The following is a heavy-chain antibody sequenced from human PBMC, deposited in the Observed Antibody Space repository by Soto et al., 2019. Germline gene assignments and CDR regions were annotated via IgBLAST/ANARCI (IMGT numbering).Heavy chain of an antibody. CDR3: ARDHNSGSYFYYSCGMDV. CDR1: GFTFSSYW. Sequence: EVQLVESGGGLVQPGGSLRLSCAASGFTFSSYWMRWVRQAPGKGLEWVANIKQDGSEKYYVDSVKGRFTISRDNAKNSLYLQMNSLRAEDTAVYYCARDHNSGSYFYYSCGMDVWGQGTTVTVSS. D-gene: IGHD1-26*01. J-gene: IGHJ6*02. V-gene: IGHV3-7*01. CDR2: IKQDGSEK.